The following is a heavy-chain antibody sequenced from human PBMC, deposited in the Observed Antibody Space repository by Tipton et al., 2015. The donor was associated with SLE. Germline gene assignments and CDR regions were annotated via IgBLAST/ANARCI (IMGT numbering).Heavy chain of an antibody. CDR3: AKGMSSGWYTYYYYYGMDV. CDR1: EFTFNSYS. J-gene: IGHJ6*02. V-gene: IGHV3-30*02. CDR2: IRYDGSKK. D-gene: IGHD6-19*01. Sequence: SLRLSCAASEFTFNSYSMNWVRQAPGKGLEWVAFIRYDGSKKYYADSVKGRFTISRDNSKNTLYLQMNSLRAEDTAVYYCAKGMSSGWYTYYYYYGMDVWGHGTTVTVSS.